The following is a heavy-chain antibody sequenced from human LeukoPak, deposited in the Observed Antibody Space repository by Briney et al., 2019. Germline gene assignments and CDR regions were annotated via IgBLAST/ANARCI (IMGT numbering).Heavy chain of an antibody. CDR1: AFTFTTYA. D-gene: IGHD1-26*01. V-gene: IGHV3-23*01. CDR2: ISSSGDNT. Sequence: GGSLRLSCAASAFTFTTYAMSWVRQAPGKGLEWVSLISSSGDNTHYADSVKGRFTISRDNSKNTVSLQMNSLRGEDTAVYYWAKDVRVGGGGMYDWGQGTPVTVSS. CDR3: AKDVRVGGGGMYD. J-gene: IGHJ6*02.